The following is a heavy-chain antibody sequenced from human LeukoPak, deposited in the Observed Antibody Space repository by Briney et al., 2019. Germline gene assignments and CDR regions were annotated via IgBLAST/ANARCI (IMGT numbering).Heavy chain of an antibody. V-gene: IGHV4-59*01. CDR3: ARDSGYGSATC. D-gene: IGHD3-10*01. Sequence: SETLSLTCTVSGDSISSYYWSWIRQPPWEGLEWIGYIYYSGSTSYNPSPKSRVTMSIDTSKNQFSLKLTSVTAADTAVYYCARDSGYGSATCWGQGTLVTVSS. CDR2: IYYSGST. J-gene: IGHJ4*02. CDR1: GDSISSYY.